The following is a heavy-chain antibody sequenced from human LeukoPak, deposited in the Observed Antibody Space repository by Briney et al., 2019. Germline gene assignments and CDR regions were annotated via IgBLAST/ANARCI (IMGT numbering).Heavy chain of an antibody. CDR1: GFTFSNYA. D-gene: IGHD1-26*01. CDR2: ISGTGGAT. V-gene: IGHV3-23*01. Sequence: GGSLRLSCAASGFTFSNYAMSWVRQAPGKGLEWVSGISGTGGATYYADSVKGRFTISRDNSKNTLPLQMNSLRAEDTAVYYCAKGIESSGTYYTSFDYWGQGTLVTVSS. CDR3: AKGIESSGTYYTSFDY. J-gene: IGHJ4*02.